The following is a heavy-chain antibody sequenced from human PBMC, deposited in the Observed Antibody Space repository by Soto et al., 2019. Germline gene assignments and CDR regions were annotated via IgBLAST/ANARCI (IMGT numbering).Heavy chain of an antibody. Sequence: QVQLVQSGAEVKKPGASVKVSCKASGYTFTSYDINWVRQAPGQGLEWMGWMNPNRGNTGSAQKFQGRVTMTRNTSIRTAYMELSSLRSEATAVYYGARELTMSFDIWGQGTMVTVAS. CDR2: MNPNRGNT. J-gene: IGHJ3*02. V-gene: IGHV1-8*01. CDR3: ARELTMSFDI. D-gene: IGHD3-22*01. CDR1: GYTFTSYD.